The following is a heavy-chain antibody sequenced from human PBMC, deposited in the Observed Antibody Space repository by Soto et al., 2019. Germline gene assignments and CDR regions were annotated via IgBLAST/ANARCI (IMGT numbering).Heavy chain of an antibody. CDR3: ARVASGNYAFDY. D-gene: IGHD1-26*01. CDR2: IRNKANSYTT. V-gene: IGHV3-72*01. Sequence: GGSLRLPCAASGFTSSDHYVDWVRQAPGKGLEWVARIRNKANSYTTEYAASVKGRFTISRDDSKNSLCLQMNSLKTEDTAMYYCARVASGNYAFDYWGQGTLVTVS. J-gene: IGHJ4*02. CDR1: GFTSSDHY.